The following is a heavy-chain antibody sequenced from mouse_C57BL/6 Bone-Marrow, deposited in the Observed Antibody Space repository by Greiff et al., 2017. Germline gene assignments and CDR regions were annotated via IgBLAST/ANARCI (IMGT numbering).Heavy chain of an antibody. D-gene: IGHD1-1*01. CDR3: ARGTVVNMDY. CDR1: GFTFTGYY. V-gene: IGHV7-3*01. CDR2: IRNKATGSTT. Sequence: EVKLMESGGGLVQPGGSLSLSCAASGFTFTGYYLSWVRQTPGTALEWLGFIRNKATGSTTEYSASVKGMFTISSDNYQSILYLQMNALRAEYSATYYGARGTVVNMDYWGQGTSVTVSS. J-gene: IGHJ4*01.